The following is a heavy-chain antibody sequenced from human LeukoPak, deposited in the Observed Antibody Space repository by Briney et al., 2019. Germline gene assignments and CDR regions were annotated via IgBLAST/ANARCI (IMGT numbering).Heavy chain of an antibody. CDR3: ARGRPEANWFDS. CDR2: IYESGRT. Sequence: SQTLSLTCDVSGGSITSISYYWSWIRQPPGKDLEWVAYIYESGRTSYNPSLKSRLTLSVDPSKNQFSLTLTSVTAADTALYFCARGRPEANWFDSWGPGTQVTVSS. J-gene: IGHJ5*01. CDR1: GGSITSISYY. V-gene: IGHV4-31*11.